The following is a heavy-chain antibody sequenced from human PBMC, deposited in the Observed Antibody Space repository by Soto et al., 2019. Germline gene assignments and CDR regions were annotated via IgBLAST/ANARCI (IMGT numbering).Heavy chain of an antibody. J-gene: IGHJ5*02. CDR3: ARGEMATIKTYWFDT. V-gene: IGHV4-30-4*01. CDR1: GCSISSDDYY. Sequence: PAETLSLTCTVSGCSISSDDYYWSWLRQPPGKGLEWIGYIYYSGSTYYNPSLKSRATISVDTSKNQFSLKLSSVTAADTAVYYCARGEMATIKTYWFDTWGQGTLVTVSS. CDR2: IYYSGST. D-gene: IGHD5-12*01.